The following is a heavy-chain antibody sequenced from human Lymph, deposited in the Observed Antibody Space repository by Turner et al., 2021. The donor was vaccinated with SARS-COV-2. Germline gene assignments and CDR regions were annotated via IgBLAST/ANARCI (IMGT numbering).Heavy chain of an antibody. D-gene: IGHD5-12*01. CDR1: GFNFSDYG. J-gene: IGHJ4*02. CDR3: AKARDGYNFFTIDY. CDR2: ISNDGSNK. Sequence: QVQLVESGGGVVQPGRSLRLHCADSGFNFSDYGMHWVRQAPGKGLEWVAVISNDGSNKYYADSVKGRFTISRDNSKNTLYLQMNSLRAEDTAVYYCAKARDGYNFFTIDYWGQGTLVTVSS. V-gene: IGHV3-30*18.